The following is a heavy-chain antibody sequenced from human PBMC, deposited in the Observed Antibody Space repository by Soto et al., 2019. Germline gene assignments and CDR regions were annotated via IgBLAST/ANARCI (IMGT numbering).Heavy chain of an antibody. J-gene: IGHJ4*02. CDR2: INHSGST. V-gene: IGHV4-34*01. D-gene: IGHD1-1*01. CDR3: ASKEGTGNFDY. Sequence: QVQLQQWGAGLLKPSETLSLTCAVYGGSFSGYYWSWIRQPPGKGLEWIGEINHSGSTNYNPSLKSRVTISVDTSKNQFSLKLSSVTAADTAVYYCASKEGTGNFDYWGQGTLVTVSS. CDR1: GGSFSGYY.